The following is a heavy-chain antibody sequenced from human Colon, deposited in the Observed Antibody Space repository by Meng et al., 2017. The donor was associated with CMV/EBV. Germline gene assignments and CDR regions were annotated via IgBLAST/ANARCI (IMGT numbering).Heavy chain of an antibody. CDR3: ARAPIWAYYGVDV. V-gene: IGHV3-48*03. CDR2: ISRSGSTI. J-gene: IGHJ6*02. D-gene: IGHD3-16*01. Sequence: GGSLRLSCAASGFTFNIYDMNWVRQAPGKGLEGVSYISRSGSTIFYADSVKGRFTISRDNAKNSLYLQMNSLRVEDTADYYCARAPIWAYYGVDVWGQGTTVTVSS. CDR1: GFTFNIYD.